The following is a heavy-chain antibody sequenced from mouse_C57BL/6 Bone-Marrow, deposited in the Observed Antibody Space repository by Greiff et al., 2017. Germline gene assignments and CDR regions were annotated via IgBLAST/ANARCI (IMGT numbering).Heavy chain of an antibody. V-gene: IGHV1-58*01. Sequence: VQLQQSGAELVRPGSSVKMSCKTSGYTFTSYGINWVKQRPGQGLEWIGYFYIGNGYTEYNEKFKGKATLTSDTSSRTAYMQRSSLTSEDSAIYCFARLSYDGYYLFGYWGQGTLVTVSA. J-gene: IGHJ3*01. CDR1: GYTFTSYG. CDR2: FYIGNGYT. D-gene: IGHD2-3*01. CDR3: ARLSYDGYYLFGY.